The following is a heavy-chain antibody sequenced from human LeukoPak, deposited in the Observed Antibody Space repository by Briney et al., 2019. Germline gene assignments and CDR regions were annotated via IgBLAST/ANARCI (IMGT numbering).Heavy chain of an antibody. V-gene: IGHV4-59*08. CDR1: GDPISSYY. CDR2: VYYSGSA. Sequence: SETLSLTCTVSGDPISSYYWSWIRQPPGKGLEWIGYVYYSGSANYNPSLKSRVIISVDTSKTQFSLKLKSVTAADTAVYYCARVLEGWGHAFDIWGQGTVVTVSS. CDR3: ARVLEGWGHAFDI. J-gene: IGHJ3*02. D-gene: IGHD2-21*02.